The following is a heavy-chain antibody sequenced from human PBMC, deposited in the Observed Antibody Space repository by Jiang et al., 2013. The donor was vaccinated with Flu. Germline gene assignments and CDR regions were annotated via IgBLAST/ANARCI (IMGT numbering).Heavy chain of an antibody. J-gene: IGHJ6*02. CDR2: IYYSGST. CDR3: ASSYYDFWRDLKGGYYYYGMDV. V-gene: IGHV4-59*01. Sequence: PGLVKPSETLSLTCTVSGGSISSYYWSWIRQPPGKGLEWIGYIYYSGSTNYNPSLKSRVTISVDTSKNQFSLKLSSVTAADTAVYYCASSYYDFWRDLKGGYYYYGMDVWGQGTTVTVSS. CDR1: GGSISSYY. D-gene: IGHD3-3*01.